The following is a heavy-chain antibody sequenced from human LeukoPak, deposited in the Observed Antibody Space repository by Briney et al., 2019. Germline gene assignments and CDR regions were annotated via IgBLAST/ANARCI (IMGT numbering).Heavy chain of an antibody. CDR3: ARVGSVGAFDI. CDR2: ISSSSSSI. Sequence: GGSLRLSCAASGFTFSSYSMNWVRQAPGKGLEWVSSISSSSSSIRYADSVKGRFTISRDNAKNSLYLQMNTLRAGDTAVYYCARVGSVGAFDIWGHGTMVTVSS. J-gene: IGHJ3*02. CDR1: GFTFSSYS. V-gene: IGHV3-21*01. D-gene: IGHD1-26*01.